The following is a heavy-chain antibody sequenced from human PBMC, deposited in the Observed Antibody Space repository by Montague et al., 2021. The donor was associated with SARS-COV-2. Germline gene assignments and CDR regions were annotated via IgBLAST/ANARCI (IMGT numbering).Heavy chain of an antibody. CDR2: IKEDGSDK. J-gene: IGHJ5*02. V-gene: IGHV3-7*01. CDR3: ARLKYTTSGGNWLGP. Sequence: SLRLSCAASGFTFSSYWMTWVRQAPGKGLEWVANIKEDGSDKYYVDSVKGRFTISRDNAKNSLYLQMNSLRAEDTAMYYCARLKYTTSGGNWLGPWGQGTLVTVSS. CDR1: GFTFSSYW. D-gene: IGHD2-2*01.